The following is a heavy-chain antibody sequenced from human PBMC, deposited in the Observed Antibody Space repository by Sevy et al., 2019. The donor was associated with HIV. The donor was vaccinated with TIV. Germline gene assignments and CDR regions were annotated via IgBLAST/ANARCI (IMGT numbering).Heavy chain of an antibody. CDR2: ISSSSSYI. CDR1: GFTFSSYS. D-gene: IGHD3-22*01. J-gene: IGHJ4*02. CDR3: ARPEDPVDYYDSSGYLGY. V-gene: IGHV3-21*01. Sequence: GGSLRLSCAASGFTFSSYSMNWVRQAPGKGLEWVSSISSSSSYIYYADSVKGRFTISRDNAKNSLHLQMNSLRAEDTAVYYCARPEDPVDYYDSSGYLGYWGQGTLVTVSS.